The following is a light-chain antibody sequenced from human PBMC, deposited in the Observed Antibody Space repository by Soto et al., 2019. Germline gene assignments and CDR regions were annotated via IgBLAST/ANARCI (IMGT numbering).Light chain of an antibody. CDR3: QQYSSYPWT. Sequence: DIQMTQSPSTLPASVGDRVTITCRASQSISTWLSWYQQKPVKAPNLLIYNASYLASGVPSRFSGGGSGTEITLTISSLQPDDFATYYCQQYSSYPWTFGQGTKVDIK. CDR1: QSISTW. CDR2: NAS. V-gene: IGKV1-5*03. J-gene: IGKJ1*01.